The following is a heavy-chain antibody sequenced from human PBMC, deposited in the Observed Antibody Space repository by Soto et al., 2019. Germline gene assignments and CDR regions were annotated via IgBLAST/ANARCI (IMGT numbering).Heavy chain of an antibody. D-gene: IGHD3-9*01. J-gene: IGHJ4*02. CDR2: IIPILGTA. Sequence: QVQLVQSGAEVKKPGSSVKVSCKASGGTFSSYAISWVRQAPGQGLEWMGGIIPILGTANYAQKFQGRVTITADESTSTAYMELSSLRSEDTAVYYCASEARSSPFDWSPPYFDYWGQGTLVTVSS. CDR1: GGTFSSYA. CDR3: ASEARSSPFDWSPPYFDY. V-gene: IGHV1-69*01.